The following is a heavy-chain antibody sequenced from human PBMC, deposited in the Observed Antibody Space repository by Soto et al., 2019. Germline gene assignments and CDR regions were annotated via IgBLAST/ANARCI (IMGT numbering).Heavy chain of an antibody. CDR1: GYSFTSYW. CDR2: IYPGDSET. D-gene: IGHD6-13*01. V-gene: IGHV5-51*01. Sequence: GESLKISCKGSGYSFTSYWIGWVRQMPGKGLEYMGIIYPGDSETRYSPSFHGKVTISADRSIGTAYLQWSSLEASDSAFYFCARSPRSSPYFDYWGQGALVTVS. J-gene: IGHJ4*02. CDR3: ARSPRSSPYFDY.